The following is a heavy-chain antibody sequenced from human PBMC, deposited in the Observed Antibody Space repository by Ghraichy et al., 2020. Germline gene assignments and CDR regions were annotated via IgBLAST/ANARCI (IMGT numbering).Heavy chain of an antibody. Sequence: GSLRLSCAASGFTFSNYAMNWVRQAPGKGLEWVSSINGSGDSTYYAYSVKGRFTIFRDNSKNTLSLQMNSLRAEDTALYYCAKGEYTYVTWGQGTLVTDSS. V-gene: IGHV3-23*01. J-gene: IGHJ4*02. CDR1: GFTFSNYA. CDR2: INGSGDST. CDR3: AKGEYTYVT. D-gene: IGHD5-18*01.